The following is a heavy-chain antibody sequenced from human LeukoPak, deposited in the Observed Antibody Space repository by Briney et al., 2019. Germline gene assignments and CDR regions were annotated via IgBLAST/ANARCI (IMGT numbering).Heavy chain of an antibody. CDR3: ARPHSGYDFQGLCY. CDR1: RFTFSDYY. CDR2: ISNSGSST. D-gene: IGHD5-12*01. V-gene: IGHV3-11*03. J-gene: IGHJ4*02. Sequence: GGSLRLSCAASRFTFSDYYMVWIRQAPGKGLEWVSYISNSGSSTKYADSVKGRFTISRDNAKNSLSLQMNSVRPEDTAVYYCARPHSGYDFQGLCYWGQGTLVTVSS.